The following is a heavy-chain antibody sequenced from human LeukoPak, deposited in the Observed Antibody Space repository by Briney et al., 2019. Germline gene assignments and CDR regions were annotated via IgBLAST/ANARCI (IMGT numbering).Heavy chain of an antibody. CDR1: GFTFSSYA. CDR2: INSSGSKT. CDR3: AKDRAGGSNFDY. V-gene: IGHV3-23*01. Sequence: GGSLRLSCAASGFTFSSYAMSWVRQAPGKGPEWISGINSSGSKTYYADSVKGRFTISRDNSKNTLNLQMNSLRAEDTAVYFCAKDRAGGSNFDYWGQGTMVTVSS. J-gene: IGHJ4*02. D-gene: IGHD6-13*01.